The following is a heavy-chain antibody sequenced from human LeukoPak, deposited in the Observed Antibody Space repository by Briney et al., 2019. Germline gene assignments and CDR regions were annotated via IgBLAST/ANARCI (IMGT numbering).Heavy chain of an antibody. CDR1: GDSIASGDYY. CDR2: IYSSGYT. D-gene: IGHD2-21*01. J-gene: IGHJ4*02. Sequence: SETLSLTCTVSGDSIASGDYYWTWIRQPAGKTLEWIGRIYSSGYTVYSPSLKSRVTISLDASKNQFSLTLNSVTAADTAVYYCARGRIIDYWGQGTLVTVSS. CDR3: ARGRIIDY. V-gene: IGHV4-61*02.